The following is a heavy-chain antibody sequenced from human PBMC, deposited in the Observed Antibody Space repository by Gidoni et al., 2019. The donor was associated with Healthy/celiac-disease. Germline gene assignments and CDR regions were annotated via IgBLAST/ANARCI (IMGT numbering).Heavy chain of an antibody. J-gene: IGHJ4*02. D-gene: IGHD3-10*02. CDR3: AKDWEVTMIGAVLDY. V-gene: IGHV3-30*18. CDR2: ISYDGSNK. Sequence: QVQLVESGGGVVQPGRSLRLSCAASGFTFSSYGMHRVRQAPGKGLEWVAVISYDGSNKYYADSVKGRFTISRDNSKNTLYLQMNSLRAEDTAVYYCAKDWEVTMIGAVLDYWGQGTLVTVSS. CDR1: GFTFSSYG.